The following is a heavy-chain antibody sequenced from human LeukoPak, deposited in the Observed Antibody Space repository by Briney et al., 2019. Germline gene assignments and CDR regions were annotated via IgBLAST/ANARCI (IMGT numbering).Heavy chain of an antibody. V-gene: IGHV4-59*12. CDR2: IYYSGST. CDR3: ARERVASGSDIVVVVASD. Sequence: SETLSLTCTVSGGSISSYYWSWIRQPPGKGLEWIGYIYYSGSTNYNPSLKSRVTISVDTSKNQFSLKLSSVTAADTAVYYCARERVASGSDIVVVVASDWGQGTLVTVSS. CDR1: GGSISSYY. J-gene: IGHJ4*02. D-gene: IGHD2-15*01.